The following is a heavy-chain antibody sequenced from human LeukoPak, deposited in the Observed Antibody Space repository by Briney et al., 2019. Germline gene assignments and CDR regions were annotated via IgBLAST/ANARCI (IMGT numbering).Heavy chain of an antibody. V-gene: IGHV3-23*01. CDR2: ISGGGGST. CDR3: AKDYYGSGSHSSPIYSDY. Sequence: QSGGSLRLSCAASGFTFSTYAMSWVRQAPGKGLEWVSGISGGGGSTYYADSVKGRFTISRDNSKNTLYLQMNSLRAEDTAVYYCAKDYYGSGSHSSPIYSDYWGQGTLVTVSS. CDR1: GFTFSTYA. J-gene: IGHJ4*02. D-gene: IGHD3-10*01.